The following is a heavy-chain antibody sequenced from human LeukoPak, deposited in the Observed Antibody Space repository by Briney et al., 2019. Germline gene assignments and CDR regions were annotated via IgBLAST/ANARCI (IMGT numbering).Heavy chain of an antibody. CDR2: GDYSGGT. CDR1: GDSFSSVTDY. J-gene: IGHJ4*02. V-gene: IGHV4-39*07. CDR3: ARVYGSGSYYFFDY. Sequence: PSETLSLTCTVSGDSFSSVTDYWAWIRQPPGEGLEWIASGDYSGGTYYNPSLESRVAISADMSKNQISLKLSSVTAADTAVYYCARVYGSGSYYFFDYWGQGTLVTVSS. D-gene: IGHD3-10*01.